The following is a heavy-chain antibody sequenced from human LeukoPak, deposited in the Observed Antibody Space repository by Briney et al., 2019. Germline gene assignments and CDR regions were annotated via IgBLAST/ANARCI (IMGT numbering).Heavy chain of an antibody. CDR3: VRDSSKWYYDF. CDR1: GFTFSSYW. CDR2: IKSDGSAT. V-gene: IGHV3-74*01. D-gene: IGHD6-13*01. J-gene: IGHJ4*02. Sequence: GGSLRLSCAASGFTFSSYWIHWVRQAPGKGLVWVSHIKSDGSATGYADSVKGRFTISRDNAKNTVYLQMNSLRDEDTAVYYCVRDSSKWYYDFRGQGSLVTVSS.